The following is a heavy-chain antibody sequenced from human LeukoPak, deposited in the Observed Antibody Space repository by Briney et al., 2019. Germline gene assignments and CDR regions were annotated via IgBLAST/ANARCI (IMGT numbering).Heavy chain of an antibody. Sequence: PGGSLRLSCAASGFTFDDYAMHWVRQAPGKGLEWVSGISWNSGSIGYADSVKGRFTISRDNAKNSLYLQMNSLRAEDTALYYCAKDIAGTHYYDSSGSLDYWGQGTLVTVSS. CDR1: GFTFDDYA. V-gene: IGHV3-9*01. D-gene: IGHD3-22*01. CDR3: AKDIAGTHYYDSSGSLDY. CDR2: ISWNSGSI. J-gene: IGHJ4*02.